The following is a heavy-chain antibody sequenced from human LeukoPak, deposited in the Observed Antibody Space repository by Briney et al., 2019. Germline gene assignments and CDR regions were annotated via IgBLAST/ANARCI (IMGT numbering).Heavy chain of an antibody. V-gene: IGHV4-39*07. CDR2: IYYSGST. J-gene: IGHJ6*03. D-gene: IGHD6-13*01. CDR3: AREGPAAAGRYYYYYYMDV. Sequence: SETLSLTCTVSGGPISSSSYYWGWIRQPPGKGLEWIGSIYYSGSTYYNPSLKSRVTISVDTSKNQFSLKLSSVTAADTAVYYCAREGPAAAGRYYYYYYMDVWGKGTTVTVSS. CDR1: GGPISSSSYY.